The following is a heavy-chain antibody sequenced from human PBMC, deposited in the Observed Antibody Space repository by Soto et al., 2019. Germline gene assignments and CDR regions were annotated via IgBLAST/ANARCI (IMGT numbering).Heavy chain of an antibody. D-gene: IGHD3-3*01. V-gene: IGHV3-7*01. CDR1: GFTFSSYW. CDR3: ARKDDFWSGIKNHYYYYYMDV. J-gene: IGHJ6*03. CDR2: IKQDGSEK. Sequence: GGSLRLSCAASGFTFSSYWMSWVRQAPGKGLEWVANIKQDGSEKYYVDSVKGRFTISRDNAKNSLYLQMNSLRAEDTAVYYCARKDDFWSGIKNHYYYYYMDVWGKGTTVTVSS.